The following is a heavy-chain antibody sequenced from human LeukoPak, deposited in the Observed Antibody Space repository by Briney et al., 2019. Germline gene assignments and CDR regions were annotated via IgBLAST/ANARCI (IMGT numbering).Heavy chain of an antibody. Sequence: ASVKVSCKASGYTFIGYYMHWVRQAPGQGLEWMGRIIPIFGTANYAQKFQGRVTMTRDTSTSTVYMELSSLRSEDTAVYYCARDSNEWNWFDPWGQGTLVTVSS. J-gene: IGHJ5*02. CDR3: ARDSNEWNWFDP. CDR1: GYTFIGYY. V-gene: IGHV1-46*01. D-gene: IGHD2-8*01. CDR2: IIPIFGTA.